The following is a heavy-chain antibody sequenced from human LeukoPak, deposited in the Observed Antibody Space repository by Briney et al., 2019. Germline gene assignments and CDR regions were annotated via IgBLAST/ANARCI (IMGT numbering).Heavy chain of an antibody. J-gene: IGHJ4*02. Sequence: GGSLRLSCAASGFTFSSYSMNWVRQAPGKGLEWVSYISSSSSTIYYADSVKGRFTISRDNAKNSLYLQMNSLRAEDTAVYYCARARYCSSTSCYGRPFDYWGQGTLATVSS. CDR2: ISSSSSTI. CDR1: GFTFSSYS. V-gene: IGHV3-48*01. CDR3: ARARYCSSTSCYGRPFDY. D-gene: IGHD2-2*01.